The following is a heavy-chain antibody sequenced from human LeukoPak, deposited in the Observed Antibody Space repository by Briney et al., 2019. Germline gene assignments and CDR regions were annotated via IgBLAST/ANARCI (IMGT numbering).Heavy chain of an antibody. V-gene: IGHV4-38-2*02. J-gene: IGHJ6*03. CDR3: ARVTGDVVGPFYYYYLDV. Sequence: SETLSLTCTVSDYSISSGYGYYWGWIRQPPGKGLEWIGNIYHSGITYYNHFNSSLKSRVTISIDTSKNQFSLRLTSVTAADTAVYFCARVTGDVVGPFYYYYLDVWGKGTTVTISS. CDR2: IYHSGIT. D-gene: IGHD2-15*01. CDR1: DYSISSGYGYY.